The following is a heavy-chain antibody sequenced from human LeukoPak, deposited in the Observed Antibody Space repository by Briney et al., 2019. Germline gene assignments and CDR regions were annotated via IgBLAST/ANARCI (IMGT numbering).Heavy chain of an antibody. CDR3: ARDAAAQQLVHYFDY. Sequence: GGSLRLSCAASGFTVSSNFMSWVRQAPGKGLGWVSLMYRGCSTYYSDPVKGRFTISRDNSKNTLQLQMNSLSAADTAVYYCARDAAAQQLVHYFDYWGPGTLVTASS. CDR2: MYRGCST. CDR1: GFTVSSNF. D-gene: IGHD6-13*01. V-gene: IGHV3-53*01. J-gene: IGHJ4*02.